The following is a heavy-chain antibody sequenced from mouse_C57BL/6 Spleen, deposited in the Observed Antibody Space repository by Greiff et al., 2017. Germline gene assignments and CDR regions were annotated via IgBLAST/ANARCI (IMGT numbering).Heavy chain of an antibody. J-gene: IGHJ2*01. CDR2: IDPSDSYT. V-gene: IGHV1-59*01. CDR3: ALNYYGSSYAYYFDY. Sequence: QVQLQQPGAELVRPGTSVKLSCKASGYTFTSYWMHWVKQRPGQGLGWIGVIDPSDSYTNYNQKFKGKATLTVDTSSSTAYLQLSSLTSEDSAVYYCALNYYGSSYAYYFDYWGQGTTLTVSS. CDR1: GYTFTSYW. D-gene: IGHD1-1*01.